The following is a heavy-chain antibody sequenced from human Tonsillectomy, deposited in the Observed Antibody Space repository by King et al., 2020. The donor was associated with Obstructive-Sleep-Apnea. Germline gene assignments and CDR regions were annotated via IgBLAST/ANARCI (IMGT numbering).Heavy chain of an antibody. Sequence: VQLVQSGAEVKKPGSSVKVSCKASGGTFSSYAISWVRQAPGQGLEWMGGIIPIFGTANYAQKFQGRVTITADESTSTAYMELSSLRSEDTAVYYCARAISYYDSSGYLSGGAFDIWAKGQWSPSLQ. CDR1: GGTFSSYA. CDR3: ARAISYYDSSGYLSGGAFDI. V-gene: IGHV1-69*01. J-gene: IGHJ3*02. CDR2: IIPIFGTA. D-gene: IGHD3-22*01.